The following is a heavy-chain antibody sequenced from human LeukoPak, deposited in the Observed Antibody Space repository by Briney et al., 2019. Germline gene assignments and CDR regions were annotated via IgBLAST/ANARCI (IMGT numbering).Heavy chain of an antibody. D-gene: IGHD3-22*01. V-gene: IGHV3-7*01. Sequence: GGSLRLSCAASGFTFSSYWMSWVRQAPGKGLEWVANIKQDGSEKYYVDSVKGRFTISRDNAKNSLYLQMNSLRAEDTAVYYCARAQYYYDSSGYYRDYYYYGMDVWGQGTTVTVSS. CDR3: ARAQYYYDSSGYYRDYYYYGMDV. CDR2: IKQDGSEK. CDR1: GFTFSSYW. J-gene: IGHJ6*02.